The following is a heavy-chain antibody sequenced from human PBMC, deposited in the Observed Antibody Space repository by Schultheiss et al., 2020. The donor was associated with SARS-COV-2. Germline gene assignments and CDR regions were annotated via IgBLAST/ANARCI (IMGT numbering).Heavy chain of an antibody. J-gene: IGHJ6*02. CDR2: INHSGST. CDR3: ARFTSTRGFYYYYGMDV. CDR1: GGSFSGYY. D-gene: IGHD2/OR15-2a*01. V-gene: IGHV4-34*01. Sequence: SETLSLTCAVYGGSFSGYYWSWIRQPPGKGLEWIGEINHSGSTNYNPSLKSRVTISVDTSKNQFSLKLSSVTAADTAVYYCARFTSTRGFYYYYGMDVWGQGTTVTVSS.